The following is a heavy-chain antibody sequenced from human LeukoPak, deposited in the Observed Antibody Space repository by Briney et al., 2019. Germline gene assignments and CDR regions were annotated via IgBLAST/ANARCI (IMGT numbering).Heavy chain of an antibody. CDR1: GGSFSGYY. CDR2: ISGSGGST. J-gene: IGHJ4*02. Sequence: ETLSLTCAVYGGSFSGYYWSWVRQAPGKGPEWVSAISGSGGSTYYADSVKGRFTISRDNSKNTLYLQMNSLRAEDTAVYYCAKSRLSTVTKLDYWGQGTLVTVSS. V-gene: IGHV3-23*01. CDR3: AKSRLSTVTKLDY. D-gene: IGHD4-17*01.